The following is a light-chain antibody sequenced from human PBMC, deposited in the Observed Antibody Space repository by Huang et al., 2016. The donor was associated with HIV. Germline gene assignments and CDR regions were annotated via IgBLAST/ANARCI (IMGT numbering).Light chain of an antibody. V-gene: IGKV1-9*01. J-gene: IGKJ5*01. CDR3: QHLNTYST. CDR2: AAS. CDR1: QGISSY. Sequence: IQLTQSPSSLSASVGDRVTITCRASQGISSYLAWYQQKPGKAPKLLIYAASSLQSGDPSRFSGSGSGTYFTLTISSRQPEDFATYYCQHLNTYSTFGQGTRLEIK.